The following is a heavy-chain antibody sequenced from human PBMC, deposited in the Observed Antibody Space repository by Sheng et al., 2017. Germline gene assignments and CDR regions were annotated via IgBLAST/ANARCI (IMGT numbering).Heavy chain of an antibody. CDR1: GGSISSYY. CDR2: IYYSGST. V-gene: IGHV4-59*01. Sequence: QVQLQESGPGLVKPSETLSLTCTVSGGSISSYYWSWIRQPPGKGLEWIGYIYYSGSTNYNPSLKSRVTISVDTSKNQFSLKLSSVTAADTAVYYCARDSLLYGDYESYYYYGMDVWGPRDHGSPSPQ. J-gene: IGHJ6*01. D-gene: IGHD4-17*01. CDR3: ARDSLLYGDYESYYYYGMDV.